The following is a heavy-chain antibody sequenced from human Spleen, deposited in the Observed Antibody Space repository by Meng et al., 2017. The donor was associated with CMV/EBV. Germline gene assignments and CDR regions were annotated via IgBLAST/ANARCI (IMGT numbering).Heavy chain of an antibody. V-gene: IGHV3-21*01. J-gene: IGHJ6*02. CDR2: ISSISTYI. CDR3: ARDSALYYYYGMDV. CDR1: GFTFSSYS. Sequence: GGSLRLSCAASGFTFSSYSMNWVRQAPGKGLEWVSSISSISTYIYYADSVKGRFTISRDNAKNSLYLQMNSLRAEDTAVYYCARDSALYYYYGMDVWGQGTTVTVSS.